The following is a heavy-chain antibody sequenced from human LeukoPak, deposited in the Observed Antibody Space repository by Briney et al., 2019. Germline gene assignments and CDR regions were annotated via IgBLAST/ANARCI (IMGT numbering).Heavy chain of an antibody. CDR2: INPSGGST. D-gene: IGHD1-14*01. J-gene: IGHJ2*01. V-gene: IGHV1-46*01. CDR1: GYTFTSYY. CDR3: AREPVSRYFDL. Sequence: ASVKVPYKSSGYTFTSYYMHWVRQAPGQGLEWMGIINPSGGSTSYAQKFQGRVTMTRDTSTSTVYMELSSLRSEDTAVYYCAREPVSRYFDLLRRGTLVTVSS.